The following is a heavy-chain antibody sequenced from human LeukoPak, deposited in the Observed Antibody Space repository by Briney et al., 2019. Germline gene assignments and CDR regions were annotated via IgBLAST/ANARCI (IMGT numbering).Heavy chain of an antibody. CDR3: ARNEGGANYYFDF. J-gene: IGHJ4*02. Sequence: VASVKVSCKASGYTFTSYGISWVRQAPGQALEWMGWINPYNGHTTYAQTFQGRVTLTRDMSISTAYMDLSSLQSDDTAVYFCARNEGGANYYFDFWGRGTLVTASS. CDR2: INPYNGHT. CDR1: GYTFTSYG. D-gene: IGHD4/OR15-4a*01. V-gene: IGHV1-18*01.